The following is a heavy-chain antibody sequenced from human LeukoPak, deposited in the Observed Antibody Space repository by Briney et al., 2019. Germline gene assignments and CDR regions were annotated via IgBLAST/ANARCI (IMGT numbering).Heavy chain of an antibody. J-gene: IGHJ6*03. Sequence: ASVKVSCKASGFTFTSSAVQWVRQARGQRLEWIGWIVVGSGNTNYAQKFQGRVTITRDMSTSTAYMELSSLRSEDTAVYYCAAATDPYYYMDVWGKGTTVTVSS. CDR2: IVVGSGNT. CDR3: AAATDPYYYMDV. CDR1: GFTFTSSA. V-gene: IGHV1-58*01.